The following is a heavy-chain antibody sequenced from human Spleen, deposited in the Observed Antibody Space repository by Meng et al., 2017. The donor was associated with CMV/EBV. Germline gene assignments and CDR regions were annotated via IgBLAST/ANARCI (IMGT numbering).Heavy chain of an antibody. CDR2: INPNNGDT. CDR3: ARPLRRTYHYESSGYYSYYYYGMDV. V-gene: IGHV1-2*02. CDR1: GYPFTDYF. Sequence: ASVKVSCKASGYPFTDYFMHWVRQAPGQGLEWMGWINPNNGDTNYAQKFQGRVTMTRDTSISTVYMELSRLRSDDTAVYYCARPLRRTYHYESSGYYSYYYYGMDVWGQGTPVTVSS. J-gene: IGHJ6*02. D-gene: IGHD3-22*01.